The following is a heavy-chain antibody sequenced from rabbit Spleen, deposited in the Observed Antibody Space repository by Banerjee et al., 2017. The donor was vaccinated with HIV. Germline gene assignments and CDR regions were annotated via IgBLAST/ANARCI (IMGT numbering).Heavy chain of an antibody. Sequence: QEQLVESGGGLVQPEGSLTLTCTASEVSFSGYYYICWVRQAPGKGLEWIACIYSGDGSADYATWVNGRFTISRSTSLNTVFLQMTSLTAADTATYFCTRDAAGREDLNLWGQGTLVTVS. CDR2: IYSGDGSA. V-gene: IGHV1S43*01. CDR1: EVSFSGYYY. D-gene: IGHD4-2*01. CDR3: TRDAAGREDLNL. J-gene: IGHJ4*01.